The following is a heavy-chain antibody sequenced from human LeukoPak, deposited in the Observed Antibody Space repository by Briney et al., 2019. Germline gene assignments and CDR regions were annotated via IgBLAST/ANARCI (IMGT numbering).Heavy chain of an antibody. CDR2: IYHSGST. D-gene: IGHD3-10*01. J-gene: IGHJ4*02. CDR1: GGSISSSNW. CDR3: ARVGSYCFEY. V-gene: IGHV4-4*02. Sequence: SETLSLTCAVPGGSISSSNWWSWVRQPPGKGLEWIGEIYHSGSTNYNPSLKNRVTISVDKSKHQFSLKLSSVTAADTAVYYCARVGSYCFEYWGQGTLVTVSS.